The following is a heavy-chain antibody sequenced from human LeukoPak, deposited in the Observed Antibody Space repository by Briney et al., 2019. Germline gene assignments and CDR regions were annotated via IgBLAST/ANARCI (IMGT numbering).Heavy chain of an antibody. D-gene: IGHD3-10*01. CDR1: GYIFTTYW. CDR2: IYPGDSNT. V-gene: IGHV5-51*01. CDR3: ARSIGYYDSGSYYRDYFDY. Sequence: GASLQISCEGSGYIFTTYWIGWVRQLPEKGLEWGGIIYPGDSNTRYSPSFQGQVTISVDKSINTAYLQWSSLKASDTAIYYCARSIGYYDSGSYYRDYFDYWGQGTLVSVSS. J-gene: IGHJ4*02.